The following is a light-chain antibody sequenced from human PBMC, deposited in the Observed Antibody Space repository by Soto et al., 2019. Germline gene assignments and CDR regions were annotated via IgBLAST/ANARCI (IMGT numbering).Light chain of an antibody. CDR3: QQSFSTPFT. V-gene: IGKV1-39*01. Sequence: DIQMTQSPSSLPASVGERVNITCRASQSTSSYLNWYQQKPGKAPKLLVYAASRLQSGIPSRCSGTGSGTDFTLTISSLQPDDFQTYYCQQSFSTPFTFGPGNKLDIK. CDR1: QSTSSY. J-gene: IGKJ3*01. CDR2: AAS.